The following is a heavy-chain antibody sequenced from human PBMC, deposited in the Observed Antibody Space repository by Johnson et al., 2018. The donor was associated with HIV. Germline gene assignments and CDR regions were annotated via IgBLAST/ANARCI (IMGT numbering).Heavy chain of an antibody. J-gene: IGHJ3*02. D-gene: IGHD5-18*01. CDR2: MSSSGSTI. CDR3: ARGELWLDDAFDI. CDR1: GFTFSDYY. V-gene: IGHV3-11*04. Sequence: QVQLVESGGGLVKPGGSLRLSCAASGFTFSDYYMSRVRQAPGTGLEWVSYMSSSGSTIYYADSVKGRFTISRDNAKNSLYLQMNSLSAEDTAVYYCARGELWLDDAFDIWGQGTMVTVSS.